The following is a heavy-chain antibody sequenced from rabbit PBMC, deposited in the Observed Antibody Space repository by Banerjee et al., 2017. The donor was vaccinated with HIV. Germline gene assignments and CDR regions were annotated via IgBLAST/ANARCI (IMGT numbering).Heavy chain of an antibody. CDR3: TRELYGDYGYNL. CDR2: IYAGSSGTT. Sequence: QSLEESGGDLVKPGASLTLTCTASGFSFSSSYYMCWVRQAPGKGLEWIACIYAGSSGTTYYASWAKGRFTISKTSSTTVTLQMTSLTAADTATYFCTRELYGDYGYNLWGQGTLVTVS. D-gene: IGHD2-1*01. J-gene: IGHJ4*01. CDR1: GFSFSSSYY. V-gene: IGHV1S40*01.